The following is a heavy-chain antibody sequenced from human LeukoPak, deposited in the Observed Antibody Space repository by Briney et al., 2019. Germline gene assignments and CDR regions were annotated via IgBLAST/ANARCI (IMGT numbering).Heavy chain of an antibody. V-gene: IGHV3-23*01. D-gene: IGHD6-13*01. Sequence: PGGSLRLSCVASGITFSNYAVSWVRQAPEKGLDWVSVISGSAHKIRYADSVKGRFTISRDNSKNTLYLQMNSLRAEDTAVYYCAKSAAAAGVPFDYWGQGTLVTVSS. CDR1: GITFSNYA. CDR2: ISGSAHKI. CDR3: AKSAAAAGVPFDY. J-gene: IGHJ4*02.